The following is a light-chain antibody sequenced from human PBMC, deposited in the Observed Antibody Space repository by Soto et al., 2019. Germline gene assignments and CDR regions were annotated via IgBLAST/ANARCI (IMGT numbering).Light chain of an antibody. CDR1: SSDVGGYNY. Sequence: QSALTQPASVSGSPGQSITISCPGTSSDVGGYNYVSLYQQHPGKAPKLMIYVVTNRPSGVSNRFSGSKSGITASLTISGLQAEDEADYYCSSYSTGSTLVFGGGTKVTVL. CDR2: VVT. J-gene: IGLJ3*02. CDR3: SSYSTGSTLV. V-gene: IGLV2-14*01.